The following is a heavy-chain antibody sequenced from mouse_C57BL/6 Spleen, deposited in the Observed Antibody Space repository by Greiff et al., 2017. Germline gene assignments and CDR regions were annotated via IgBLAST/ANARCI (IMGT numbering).Heavy chain of an antibody. CDR2: IDPETGGT. Sequence: QVQLQQSGAELVRPGASVTLSCKASGYTFTDYEMHWVKQTPVHGLEWIGAIDPETGGTAYNQKFKGKAILTADKSSSTAYMELRSLTSEDSAVYYWTRTLHYYGSSYGGVWFAYWGQGTLVTVSA. CDR3: TRTLHYYGSSYGGVWFAY. J-gene: IGHJ3*01. V-gene: IGHV1-15*01. D-gene: IGHD1-1*01. CDR1: GYTFTDYE.